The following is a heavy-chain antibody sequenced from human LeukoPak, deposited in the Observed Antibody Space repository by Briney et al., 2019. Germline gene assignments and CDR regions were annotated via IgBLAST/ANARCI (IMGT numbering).Heavy chain of an antibody. Sequence: GGSLRLSCAASGFTFSSYAMSWVRQAPGKGLEWVSAISGSGGSTYYADSVKGRFTISRDNSKNTLYLQMNSLRAEDTAVYYCANLPPWRAQPGGGYYFDYWGQGTLVTVSS. D-gene: IGHD3-10*01. CDR3: ANLPPWRAQPGGGYYFDY. J-gene: IGHJ4*02. V-gene: IGHV3-23*01. CDR1: GFTFSSYA. CDR2: ISGSGGST.